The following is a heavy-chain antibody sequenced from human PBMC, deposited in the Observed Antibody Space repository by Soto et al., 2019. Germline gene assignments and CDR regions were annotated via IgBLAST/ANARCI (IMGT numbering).Heavy chain of an antibody. D-gene: IGHD3-10*01. CDR2: INVYNGNT. CDR1: GYTFTNYG. CDR3: ARGVGSGSYYNQYSWFDP. J-gene: IGHJ5*02. Sequence: QVQLVQSGGEVKKPGASVKVSCKASGYTFTNYGISWVRQAPGQGLERMGWINVYNGNTKNAQKVQGRVTMTTDTSTSTAYMELRSLRSDDTAVYCCARGVGSGSYYNQYSWFDPWGQGTLVTGSS. V-gene: IGHV1-18*01.